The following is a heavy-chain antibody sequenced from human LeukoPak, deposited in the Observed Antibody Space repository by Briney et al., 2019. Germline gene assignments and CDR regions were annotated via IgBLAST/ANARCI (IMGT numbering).Heavy chain of an antibody. Sequence: GGSLRLSCAASGFTFSTYNMNWVRQAPGKGLEWVSSISRIGNYVNYADSVKGRFTISRDNAKDSLYLQMNSLGAEDTAVYYCAKVKRVAVAGTVYYYYYMDVWGKGTTVTVSS. J-gene: IGHJ6*03. CDR2: ISRIGNYV. CDR1: GFTFSTYN. V-gene: IGHV3-21*01. D-gene: IGHD6-19*01. CDR3: AKVKRVAVAGTVYYYYYMDV.